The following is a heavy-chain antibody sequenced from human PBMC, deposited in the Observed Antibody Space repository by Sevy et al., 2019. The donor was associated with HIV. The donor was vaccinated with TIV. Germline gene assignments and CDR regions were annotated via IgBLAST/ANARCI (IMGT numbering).Heavy chain of an antibody. J-gene: IGHJ3*02. V-gene: IGHV3-30*04. CDR1: GFTFSSYA. CDR3: ARGVVDYYDSNGYPLKNDAFDI. Sequence: GGSLRLSCAASGFTFSSYAMHWVRQAPGKGLEWVAVISYDGSNKYYADSVKGRFTMSSDNSKNTLYLQMNSLRAEDTAVYYCARGVVDYYDSNGYPLKNDAFDIWGQGTMVTVSS. D-gene: IGHD3-22*01. CDR2: ISYDGSNK.